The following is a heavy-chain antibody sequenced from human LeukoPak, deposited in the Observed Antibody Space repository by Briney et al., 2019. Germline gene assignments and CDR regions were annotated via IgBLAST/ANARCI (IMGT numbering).Heavy chain of an antibody. V-gene: IGHV4-34*01. J-gene: IGHJ4*02. CDR3: ARRYSGSYHNVIDY. D-gene: IGHD1-26*01. CDR2: INHSGST. Sequence: SETLSLTCAVYGGSFNDYYWNWLRQPPGKGLEWIGEINHSGSTSYNPSLKSRVTISVDTSKNQFSLKLSSVTAADTAVYYCARRYSGSYHNVIDYWGQGTLVTVSS. CDR1: GGSFNDYY.